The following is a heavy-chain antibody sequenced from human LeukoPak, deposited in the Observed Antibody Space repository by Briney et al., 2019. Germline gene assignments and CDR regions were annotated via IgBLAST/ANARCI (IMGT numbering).Heavy chain of an antibody. Sequence: PSETLSLTCTVSGGSFISYSWSWVRQPSGKGLEWIGEINHSGGANYSPSLQSRVTISIDTSKNQLSLTLNSVTAADTSVYYCARIDPGLGWPFDFWGQGTLVTVSS. J-gene: IGHJ4*02. CDR2: INHSGGA. V-gene: IGHV4-34*01. CDR3: ARIDPGLGWPFDF. D-gene: IGHD1-14*01. CDR1: GGSFISYS.